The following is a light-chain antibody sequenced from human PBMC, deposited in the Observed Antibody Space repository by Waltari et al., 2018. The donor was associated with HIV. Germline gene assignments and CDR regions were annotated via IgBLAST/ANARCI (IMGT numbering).Light chain of an antibody. J-gene: IGLJ2*01. CDR1: SSTSGTYS. CDR3: ATWEHRLNGPI. Sequence: QSVLTQPPSASGTPGQRVTLSCSGGSSTSGTYSVNWYQQVPGTAPKLLIYNNNQWPSGVPDRFSGSKSGTSASLAISGLQSEDEADYYCATWEHRLNGPIFGGGTRLTVL. CDR2: NNN. V-gene: IGLV1-44*01.